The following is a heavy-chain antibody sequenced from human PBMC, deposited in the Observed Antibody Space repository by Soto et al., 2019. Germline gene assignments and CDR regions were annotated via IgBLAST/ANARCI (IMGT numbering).Heavy chain of an antibody. J-gene: IGHJ4*02. D-gene: IGHD3-16*01. CDR3: ARAWGGVPDY. Sequence: QVQLQQWGAGLWKPSETLSLTCAVYGGSFSGYYWSWIRQPPGKGLEWIGEINPSGSTNYDPSLKSRVTISVDTSKNQFSLKLSSVTAADTAVYYCARAWGGVPDYWGQGTLVTVSS. V-gene: IGHV4-34*01. CDR1: GGSFSGYY. CDR2: INPSGST.